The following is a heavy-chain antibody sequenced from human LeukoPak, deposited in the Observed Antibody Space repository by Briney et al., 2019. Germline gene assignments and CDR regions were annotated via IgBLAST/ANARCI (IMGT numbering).Heavy chain of an antibody. Sequence: SETLSLTCTVSGGSISSYYWSWIRQPPGKGPEWIGYIYYSGSTNYNLSLKSRVTISVDTSKNQFSLKLSSVTAADTAVYYCARTTPDYYDSSANYGMDVWGQGTTVTVSS. CDR3: ARTTPDYYDSSANYGMDV. V-gene: IGHV4-59*08. D-gene: IGHD3-22*01. CDR1: GGSISSYY. CDR2: IYYSGST. J-gene: IGHJ6*02.